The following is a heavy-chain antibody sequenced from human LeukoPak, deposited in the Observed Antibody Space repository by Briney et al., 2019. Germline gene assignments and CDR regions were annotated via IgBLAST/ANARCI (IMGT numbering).Heavy chain of an antibody. CDR2: INHSGST. Sequence: SETLSLTCAVYGGSFSGYYWSWIRQPPGKGLEWIGEINHSGSTNYNPSLKSRVTISVDTPKNQFSLKLSSVTAADTAVYYCARGAPSAPDYWGQGTLVTVSS. CDR3: ARGAPSAPDY. CDR1: GGSFSGYY. J-gene: IGHJ4*02. V-gene: IGHV4-34*01.